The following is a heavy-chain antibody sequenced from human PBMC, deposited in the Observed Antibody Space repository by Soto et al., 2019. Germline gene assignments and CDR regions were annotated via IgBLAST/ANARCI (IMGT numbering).Heavy chain of an antibody. CDR3: ARHFSVDYFDY. Sequence: SETLSLTCAVYGGSFSDYYWNWIRQPPGKGLEWIGEIIHGGSTNYNSSLKSRVTMSVDTSKNQFSLKLSSVTAADTAVYYCARHFSVDYFDYWGQGALVTVSS. V-gene: IGHV4-34*12. J-gene: IGHJ4*02. CDR1: GGSFSDYY. CDR2: IIHGGST.